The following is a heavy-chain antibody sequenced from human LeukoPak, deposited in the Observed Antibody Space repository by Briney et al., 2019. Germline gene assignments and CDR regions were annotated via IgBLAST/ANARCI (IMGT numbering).Heavy chain of an antibody. J-gene: IGHJ6*03. Sequence: SETLSLTCAVYGGSFSGYYWSWIRQSPGKGLEWIGEINHSGSTNYNPSLKSRVTISVDTSKNQFSLKPRSVTAADTAVYYCAREGELLSDYYMDVWGKGTTVTVSS. CDR1: GGSFSGYY. CDR3: AREGELLSDYYMDV. V-gene: IGHV4-34*01. CDR2: INHSGST. D-gene: IGHD1-26*01.